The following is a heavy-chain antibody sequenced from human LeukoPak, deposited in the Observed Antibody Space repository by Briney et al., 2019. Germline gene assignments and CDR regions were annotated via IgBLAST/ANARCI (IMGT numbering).Heavy chain of an antibody. CDR3: ARGKDSSASYYFDY. D-gene: IGHD3-22*01. Sequence: SETLSLTCAVYGGSFSGYYWSWIRQLPGKGLEWIGEINHSGSTNYNPSLKSRVTISVDTSKNQFSLKLSSVTAADTAVYYCARGKDSSASYYFDYWGQGTLVTVSS. J-gene: IGHJ4*02. CDR2: INHSGST. V-gene: IGHV4-34*01. CDR1: GGSFSGYY.